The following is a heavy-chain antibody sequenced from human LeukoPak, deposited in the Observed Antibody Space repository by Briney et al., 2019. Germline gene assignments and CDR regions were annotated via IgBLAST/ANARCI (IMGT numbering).Heavy chain of an antibody. Sequence: SETLSLTCTVSGGSISSYYWSWIRQPPGKGLEWIGYIYYSGSTNYNPSLKSRVTISVDTSKNQFSLKLSSVAAADTAVYYCARGAAAGDYWGQGTLVTVSS. CDR1: GGSISSYY. CDR2: IYYSGST. J-gene: IGHJ4*02. CDR3: ARGAAAGDY. V-gene: IGHV4-59*01. D-gene: IGHD6-13*01.